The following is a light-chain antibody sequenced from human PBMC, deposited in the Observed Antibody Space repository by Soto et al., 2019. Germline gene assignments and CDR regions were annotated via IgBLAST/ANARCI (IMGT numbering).Light chain of an antibody. CDR3: SSYTTSSTLV. CDR2: DVS. Sequence: QSVLSQPASVSGSPGQSITISCTGSSSDVGGFNYVSWYQQHPGKAPKVMIHDVSNRPLGVSNRFSGSKSGNTASLTISGLQAEDEADYYCSSYTTSSTLVFGGGTKLT. CDR1: SSDVGGFNY. J-gene: IGLJ2*01. V-gene: IGLV2-14*01.